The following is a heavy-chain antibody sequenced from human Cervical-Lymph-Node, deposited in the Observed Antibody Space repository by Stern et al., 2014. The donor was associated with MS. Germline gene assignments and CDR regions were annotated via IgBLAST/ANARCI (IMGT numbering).Heavy chain of an antibody. D-gene: IGHD1-26*01. CDR1: GYTFTSYY. Sequence: QVQLVESGAEVKKPGASVKVSCKASGYTFTSYYIHWVRQAPGQGLEWMVIINPSSASTSYAQQFQRRVTMTRDTSTSTVYMELSSLRSEDTAVYYCARLYGGSYYADYWGQGTLVTVSS. CDR2: INPSSAST. CDR3: ARLYGGSYYADY. J-gene: IGHJ4*02. V-gene: IGHV1-46*01.